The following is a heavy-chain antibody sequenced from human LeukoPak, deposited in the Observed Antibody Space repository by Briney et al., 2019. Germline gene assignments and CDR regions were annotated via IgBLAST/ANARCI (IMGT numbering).Heavy chain of an antibody. V-gene: IGHV4-34*01. Sequence: PSETLSLTCAVYGGSFSGYYWSWIRQPPGKGLEWIGEINHSGSTNYNPSLKSRVTISVDTSKNQFSLKLSSVTAADTAVYYCARASHYYDSSGYYVDAFDIWGQGTMVTVSS. CDR3: ARASHYYDSSGYYVDAFDI. CDR1: GGSFSGYY. CDR2: INHSGST. J-gene: IGHJ3*02. D-gene: IGHD3-22*01.